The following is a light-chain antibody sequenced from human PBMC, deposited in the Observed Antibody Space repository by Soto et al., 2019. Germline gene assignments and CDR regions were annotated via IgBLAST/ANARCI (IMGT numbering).Light chain of an antibody. CDR3: QQYNNWSGP. Sequence: EIVMTQSPATLSVSPGARVTLSGRASQGVSHNLAWYPQNPGQAPRLLIYATSTRATGVPVRFSGSGSGAEFTLTISSLQSEDFAVYYCQQYNNWSGPVGGGTKVDIK. V-gene: IGKV3-15*01. CDR1: QGVSHN. CDR2: ATS. J-gene: IGKJ4*01.